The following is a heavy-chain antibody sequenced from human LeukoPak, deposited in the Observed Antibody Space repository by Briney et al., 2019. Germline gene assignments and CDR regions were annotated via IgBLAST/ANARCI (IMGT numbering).Heavy chain of an antibody. CDR1: GFTLSSYG. CDR3: AKDLSGYYDSSGYYPGY. J-gene: IGHJ4*02. D-gene: IGHD3-22*01. Sequence: GGSLRLSCAASGFTLSSYGMHWVRQAPDKGLEWVAFIRSDGSNKYYADSVKGRFTISRDNSKNTLYLQMNSLRAEDTAVYYCAKDLSGYYDSSGYYPGYWGQGTLVTVSS. CDR2: IRSDGSNK. V-gene: IGHV3-30*02.